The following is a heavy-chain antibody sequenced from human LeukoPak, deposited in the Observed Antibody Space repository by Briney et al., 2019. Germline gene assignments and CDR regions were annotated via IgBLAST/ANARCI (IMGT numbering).Heavy chain of an antibody. CDR3: TKGTFDH. Sequence: GGSLRLSCAASGFTFSNYAMHWVRQAPGKGLEYVSTIVSNGDSTYYANSVKGRFTISRDNSKNILYLQLTTLRAEDTAIYYCTKGTFDHWGQGTLVTVSS. J-gene: IGHJ3*01. CDR1: GFTFSNYA. V-gene: IGHV3-64*01. CDR2: IVSNGDST.